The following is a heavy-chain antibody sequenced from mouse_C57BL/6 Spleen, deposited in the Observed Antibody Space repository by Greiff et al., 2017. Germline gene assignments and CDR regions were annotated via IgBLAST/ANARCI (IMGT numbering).Heavy chain of an antibody. CDR1: GFSFNTYA. J-gene: IGHJ2*01. CDR3: VRRGPDYYGSSYYFDY. D-gene: IGHD1-1*01. Sequence: EVQRVESGGGLVQPKGSLKLSCAASGFSFNTYAMNWVRQAPGKGLEWVARIRSKSNNYATYYADSVKDRFTISRDDSESMLYLQMNNLKTEDTARYYCVRRGPDYYGSSYYFDYWGQGTTLTVSS. CDR2: IRSKSNNYAT. V-gene: IGHV10-1*01.